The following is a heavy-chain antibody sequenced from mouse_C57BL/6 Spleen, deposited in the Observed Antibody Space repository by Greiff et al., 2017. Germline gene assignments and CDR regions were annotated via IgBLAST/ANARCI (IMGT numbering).Heavy chain of an antibody. J-gene: IGHJ2*01. D-gene: IGHD3-2*02. Sequence: QVQLKQPGAELVKPGASVKLSCKASGYTFTSYWMHWVKQRPGRGLEWIGRIDPNSGGTKYNEKFKSKATLTVDKSSSTAYIQHSSLTSEDSAVYYCARKTAQAKGEDWGQGTTVTVSS. V-gene: IGHV1-72*01. CDR3: ARKTAQAKGED. CDR2: IDPNSGGT. CDR1: GYTFTSYW.